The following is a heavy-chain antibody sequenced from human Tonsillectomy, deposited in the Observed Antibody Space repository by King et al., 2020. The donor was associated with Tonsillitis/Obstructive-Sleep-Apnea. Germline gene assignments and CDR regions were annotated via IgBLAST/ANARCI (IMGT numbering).Heavy chain of an antibody. CDR2: IYHSGGT. D-gene: IGHD3-10*01. CDR1: GGSNSSSNW. V-gene: IGHV4-4*02. J-gene: IGHJ4*02. CDR3: ASGPKFREPHFEY. Sequence: VQLQESGPGLVKPSGTLSLTCTVSGGSNSSSNWWSWVRQPPGKGLEWIGEIYHSGGTNYNPSLKSRVTISVDKSKNQFSLNLNSVTAADTAVYYCASGPKFREPHFEYWGQGTLVTVSS.